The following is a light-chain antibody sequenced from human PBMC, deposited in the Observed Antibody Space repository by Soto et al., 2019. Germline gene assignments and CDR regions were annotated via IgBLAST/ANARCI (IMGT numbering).Light chain of an antibody. CDR1: QSISSW. CDR3: QQYNSYSRT. V-gene: IGKV1-5*03. CDR2: KAS. Sequence: DIQMTQSPSTLSASVGDRVTITCRASQSISSWLAWYQQKPGKAPKLLIDKASSLEGGVPSRFSGSGSGTEFTLTISSLQPDDFAIYYCQQYNSYSRTFGEGTKVEIK. J-gene: IGKJ1*01.